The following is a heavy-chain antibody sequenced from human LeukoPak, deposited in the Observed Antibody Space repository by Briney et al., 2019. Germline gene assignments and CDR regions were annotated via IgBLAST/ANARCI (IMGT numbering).Heavy chain of an antibody. Sequence: SETLSLTCTVSGGSISSYYWSWIRQPPGKGLEWIGYIYYGGSTNYNPSLKSRVTISVDTSKNQFSLKLSSVTAADTAVYYCARGSPLPARVDYYYYGMDVWGQGTTVTVSS. D-gene: IGHD2-15*01. CDR2: IYYGGST. CDR3: ARGSPLPARVDYYYYGMDV. V-gene: IGHV4-59*01. CDR1: GGSISSYY. J-gene: IGHJ6*02.